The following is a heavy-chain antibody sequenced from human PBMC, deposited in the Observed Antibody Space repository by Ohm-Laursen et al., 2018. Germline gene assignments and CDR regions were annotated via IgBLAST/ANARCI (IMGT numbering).Heavy chain of an antibody. CDR2: IYTSGST. V-gene: IGHV4-4*07. J-gene: IGHJ4*02. CDR3: ARSFDTYYFDL. CDR1: GGSISSYY. Sequence: SDTLSLTCTVSGGSISSYYWSWIRQPAGKGLEWIGHIYTSGSTNYNPTLKSRVTMSVDTSKNQFSLKVNSVTAADTAVYYCARSFDTYYFDLWGQGTLVTVSS.